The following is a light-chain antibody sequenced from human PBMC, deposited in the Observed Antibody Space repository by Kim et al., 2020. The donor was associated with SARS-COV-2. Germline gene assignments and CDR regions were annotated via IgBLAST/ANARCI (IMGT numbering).Light chain of an antibody. V-gene: IGLV3-21*02. Sequence: AQGQTATIACGGDNLRRQSGHWYQQMPGQAPVVVSEDDSDRTSGIPERISGSKSGNTATLTITSVEAGDEADFYCQVWDDDSDHWVFGGGTQLTVL. J-gene: IGLJ3*02. CDR3: QVWDDDSDHWV. CDR1: NLRRQS. CDR2: DDS.